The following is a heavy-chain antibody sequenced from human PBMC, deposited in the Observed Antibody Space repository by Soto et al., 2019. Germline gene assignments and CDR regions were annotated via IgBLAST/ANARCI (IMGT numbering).Heavy chain of an antibody. V-gene: IGHV1-69*13. D-gene: IGHD3-10*01. CDR2: IIPIFGTA. CDR3: ARERPPRGYYYYGMDV. Sequence: SVKVSCKASGGTFSSYAISWVRQAPGQGLEWMGGIIPIFGTANYAQKFQGRVTITADESTSTAYMELSSLRSEDTAVYYCARERPPRGYYYYGMDVWGQGTTVTVSS. CDR1: GGTFSSYA. J-gene: IGHJ6*02.